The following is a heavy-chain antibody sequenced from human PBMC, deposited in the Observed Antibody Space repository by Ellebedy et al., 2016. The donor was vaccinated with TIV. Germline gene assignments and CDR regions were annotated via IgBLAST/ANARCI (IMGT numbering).Heavy chain of an antibody. V-gene: IGHV4-59*01. D-gene: IGHD3-3*01. CDR3: VRFGYDVEGYYGLDV. J-gene: IGHJ6*02. CDR1: GGSISRFS. CDR2: VFYSGDT. Sequence: SETLSLXXTVSGGSISRFSWTWIRQPPGKGLEWIGYVFYSGDTIYNPSLNSRVTMSVDTSKNQFYLNLTSVTAADTAVYYCVRFGYDVEGYYGLDVWGQGTTVAVSS.